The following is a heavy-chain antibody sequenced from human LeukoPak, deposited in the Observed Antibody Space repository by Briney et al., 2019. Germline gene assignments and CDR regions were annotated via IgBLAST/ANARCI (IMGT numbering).Heavy chain of an antibody. D-gene: IGHD2-21*02. V-gene: IGHV4-59*04. CDR3: AIRQAVTANYFDF. Sequence: ETLSLTCTVSGGSISSYYWSWIRQPPGKGLEWIGSMYYPVTSGSTYYSPSLKSRVTMSVDTSKNQFSLNLSSVTAADTAVYYCAIRQAVTANYFDFWGQGTLVTVSS. CDR1: GGSISSYY. CDR2: MYYPVTSGST. J-gene: IGHJ4*02.